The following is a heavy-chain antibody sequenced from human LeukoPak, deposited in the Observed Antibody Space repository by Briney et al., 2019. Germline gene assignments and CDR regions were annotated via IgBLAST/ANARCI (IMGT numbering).Heavy chain of an antibody. CDR3: ARDLGFWSGPDY. J-gene: IGHJ4*01. D-gene: IGHD3-3*01. Sequence: SETLSLTCTVSGGSISSYYWSWIRQPAGKGLQWIGRIYSSGSANYNPSLKSRVTMSVDTSKNQFSLRLNSMTAADTAVYYCARDLGFWSGPDYWGHETLVTVSS. CDR2: IYSSGSA. V-gene: IGHV4-4*07. CDR1: GGSISSYY.